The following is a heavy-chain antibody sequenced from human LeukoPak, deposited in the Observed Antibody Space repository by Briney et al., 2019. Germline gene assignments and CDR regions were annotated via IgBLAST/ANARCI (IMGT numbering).Heavy chain of an antibody. D-gene: IGHD5-18*01. J-gene: IGHJ4*02. CDR1: GYTFTGYY. V-gene: IGHV1-46*01. CDR2: INPSGGST. CDR3: AREIGPRQLHLWGSAFDY. Sequence: ASVKVSCKASGYTFTGYYMHWVRQAPGQGLEWMGWINPSGGSTSYAQKLQGRVTMTRDTSTSTVYMELSSLRSEDTAMYYCAREIGPRQLHLWGSAFDYWGQGTLVTVSS.